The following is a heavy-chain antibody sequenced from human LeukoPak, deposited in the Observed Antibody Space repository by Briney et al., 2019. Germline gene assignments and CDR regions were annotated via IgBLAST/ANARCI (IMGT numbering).Heavy chain of an antibody. CDR2: IYTSGST. Sequence: SETLSLTCSVSGGSISSYYWSWIRQPAGKGLEWIGRIYTSGSTNYNPSLKSRVTMSVDTSKSQFSLKLSAVTAADTAVYYCARERAVVRGVIDYWGQGTLVTVSS. J-gene: IGHJ4*02. V-gene: IGHV4-4*07. CDR1: GGSISSYY. D-gene: IGHD3-10*01. CDR3: ARERAVVRGVIDY.